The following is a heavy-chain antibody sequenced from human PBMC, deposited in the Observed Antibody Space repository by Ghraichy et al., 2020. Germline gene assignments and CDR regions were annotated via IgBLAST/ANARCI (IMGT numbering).Heavy chain of an antibody. CDR1: GFIFTTYG. D-gene: IGHD6-13*01. V-gene: IGHV3-30*03. Sequence: LSLTCAASGFIFTTYGIHWVRQAPGKGLEWVAAISYDGSKTYYGDSVKGRFTISRDNSKKTVSLQMNSLSAEDTAMYFCVRGRPRNSSWGQGTLVTVSS. CDR2: ISYDGSKT. CDR3: VRGRPRNSS. J-gene: IGHJ4*02.